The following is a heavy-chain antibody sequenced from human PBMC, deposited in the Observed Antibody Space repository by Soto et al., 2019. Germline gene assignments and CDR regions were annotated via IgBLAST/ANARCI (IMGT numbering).Heavy chain of an antibody. Sequence: ASVKVSCKASGYTFTGYYMHWVRQAPGQGLEWMGWINPNSGGTNYAQKFQGWVTMTRDTSISTAYMELSRLRSDDTAVYYCARVGLGSSSSYFDYWGQGTLVTVSS. J-gene: IGHJ4*02. D-gene: IGHD6-6*01. V-gene: IGHV1-2*04. CDR2: INPNSGGT. CDR1: GYTFTGYY. CDR3: ARVGLGSSSSYFDY.